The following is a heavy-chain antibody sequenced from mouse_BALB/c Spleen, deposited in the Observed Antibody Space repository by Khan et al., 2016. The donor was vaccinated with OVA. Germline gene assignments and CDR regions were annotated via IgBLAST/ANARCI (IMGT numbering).Heavy chain of an antibody. CDR3: ARKARIKY. J-gene: IGHJ2*01. Sequence: EVQLQESGPGLVTPSQSLSLTCTVTGYSITSGYGWNWLRQFPGNKLEWMVYITYSGSTNYNPSLTSRISITRDTTTNQFFLQLNSVTTEETATYYGARKARIKYWGQGTTLTVSS. D-gene: IGHD3-2*02. V-gene: IGHV3-1*02. CDR1: GYSITSGYG. CDR2: ITYSGST.